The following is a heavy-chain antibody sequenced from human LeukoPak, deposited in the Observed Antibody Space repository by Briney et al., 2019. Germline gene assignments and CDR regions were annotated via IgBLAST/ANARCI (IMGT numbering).Heavy chain of an antibody. CDR1: GFTFSSYG. V-gene: IGHV3-30*02. D-gene: IGHD5-18*01. J-gene: IGHJ5*02. CDR3: AKDRGYSHGSYWFDP. Sequence: GGSPRLSCAASGFTFSSYGMHWVRQAPGKGLEWVAFIRYDGSNKYYADSVKGRFTISRDNSKNTLYLQMNSLRAEDTAVYYCAKDRGYSHGSYWFDPWGQGTLVTVSS. CDR2: IRYDGSNK.